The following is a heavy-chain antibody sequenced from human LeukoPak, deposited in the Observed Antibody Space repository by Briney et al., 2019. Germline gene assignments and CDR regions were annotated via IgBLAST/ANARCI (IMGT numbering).Heavy chain of an antibody. D-gene: IGHD3-10*01. Sequence: SETLSLTCAVYGGSFSGYYWSWIRQPPGKGLEWIGEINHSGSTNYNPSLKSRVTISVDTSKNQLPLKLSSVTAADTAVYYCAREVAEWFGELLAWFDPWGQGTLVTVSS. V-gene: IGHV4-34*01. CDR1: GGSFSGYY. CDR3: AREVAEWFGELLAWFDP. J-gene: IGHJ5*02. CDR2: INHSGST.